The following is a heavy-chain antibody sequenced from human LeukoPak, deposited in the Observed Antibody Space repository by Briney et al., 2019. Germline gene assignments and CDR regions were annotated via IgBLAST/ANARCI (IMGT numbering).Heavy chain of an antibody. CDR3: AAVRSKWELTP. Sequence: SVKVSCKASGFTFSSSAIQWVRQARGQRLEWIGWIVVGSGNTNCAQKFQERVTFTRDMSTSTAHMELSSLRSEDTAVYYCAAVRSKWELTPWGQGTLVTVSS. CDR2: IVVGSGNT. V-gene: IGHV1-58*02. CDR1: GFTFSSSA. D-gene: IGHD1-26*01. J-gene: IGHJ4*02.